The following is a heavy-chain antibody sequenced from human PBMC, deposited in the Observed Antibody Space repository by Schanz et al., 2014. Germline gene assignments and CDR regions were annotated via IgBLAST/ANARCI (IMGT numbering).Heavy chain of an antibody. CDR3: AREVGLYDRGWFDP. J-gene: IGHJ5*02. D-gene: IGHD3-22*01. CDR1: GGTFSSDT. Sequence: QVHLVQSGAEVKKPGSSLKVSCKASGGTFSSDTFSWVRQAPGQGLEWMGRIVPIAGITNYAQRFQGRVTITADKSSDTAYMELSSLRSEDTAVYYCAREVGLYDRGWFDPWGQGTLVTVSS. V-gene: IGHV1-69*08. CDR2: IVPIAGIT.